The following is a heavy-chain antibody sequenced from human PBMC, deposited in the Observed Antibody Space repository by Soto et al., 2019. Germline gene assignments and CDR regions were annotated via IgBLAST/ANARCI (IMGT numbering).Heavy chain of an antibody. V-gene: IGHV3-33*01. CDR2: IWYDGSNK. J-gene: IGHJ6*02. CDR3: ARDPAPLYCSGGSCYGLGNYYYYGMDV. CDR1: GFTFSSYG. Sequence: HPGGSLRLSCAASGFTFSSYGMHWVRQAPGKGLEWVAVIWYDGSNKYYADSVKGRFTISRDNSKNTLYLQMNSLRAEDTAVYYCARDPAPLYCSGGSCYGLGNYYYYGMDVWGQGTTVTVSS. D-gene: IGHD2-15*01.